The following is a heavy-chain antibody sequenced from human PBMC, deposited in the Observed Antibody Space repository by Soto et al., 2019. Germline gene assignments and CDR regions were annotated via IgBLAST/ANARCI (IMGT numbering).Heavy chain of an antibody. Sequence: QVQLVESGGGVVQPGRSLRLSCAASGFTFSSYGMHWVRQAPGKGLEWVAVISYDGSNKYYADSVKGRFTISRDNSKNTLSLQMNSLRAENTAVYYCAKHHYSYGYFDYDYGMDVWGQGTTVTVSS. CDR2: ISYDGSNK. V-gene: IGHV3-30*18. D-gene: IGHD5-18*01. J-gene: IGHJ6*02. CDR1: GFTFSSYG. CDR3: AKHHYSYGYFDYDYGMDV.